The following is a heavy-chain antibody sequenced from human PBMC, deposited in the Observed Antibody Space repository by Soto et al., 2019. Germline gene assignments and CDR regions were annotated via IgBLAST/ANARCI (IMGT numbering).Heavy chain of an antibody. Sequence: XSGKVSFKGSGGSFISYAISWVRQGPGQGREWMGGSIPIFGTANYAQKFQGRVTITADESTSTAYMELSSLRSEDTAVYYCARAEGITIFGVVWSSPNDNYYYYGMDVWGQGTTVTVSS. D-gene: IGHD3-3*01. CDR2: SIPIFGTA. CDR1: GGSFISYA. J-gene: IGHJ6*02. CDR3: ARAEGITIFGVVWSSPNDNYYYYGMDV. V-gene: IGHV1-69*13.